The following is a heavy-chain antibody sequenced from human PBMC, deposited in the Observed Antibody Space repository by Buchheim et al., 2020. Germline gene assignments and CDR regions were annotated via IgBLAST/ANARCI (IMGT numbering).Heavy chain of an antibody. CDR2: IITSGSTI. CDR3: ARAARYTAVAGTYYFDY. Sequence: QVQLVESGGGLVKSGGSLRLSCAASRFTFRDYYMSGIRQAPGKGLECVSYIITSGSTIYYADSVKGRFTISRDNANNSLYLQMNSLRAEDTAVYYCARAARYTAVAGTYYFDYWGQGTL. J-gene: IGHJ4*02. CDR1: RFTFRDYY. V-gene: IGHV3-11*01. D-gene: IGHD6-19*01.